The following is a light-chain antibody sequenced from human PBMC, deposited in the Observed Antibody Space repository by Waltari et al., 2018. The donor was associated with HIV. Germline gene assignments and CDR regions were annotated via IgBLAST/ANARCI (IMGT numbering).Light chain of an antibody. Sequence: QSVLTQPPSVSAAPGQKVTISCSGSSPHIGNNYVSWYQQLPGTAPKLLIYDNNKRPSGIPDRFSGSKSGTSATLGITGLQTGDEADYYCETWDSSLSAGVFGGGTKLTVL. CDR3: ETWDSSLSAGV. CDR2: DNN. CDR1: SPHIGNNY. V-gene: IGLV1-51*01. J-gene: IGLJ3*02.